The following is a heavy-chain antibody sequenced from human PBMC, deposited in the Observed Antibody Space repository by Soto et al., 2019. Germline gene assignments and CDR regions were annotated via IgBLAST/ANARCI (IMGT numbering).Heavy chain of an antibody. CDR3: VSDRGYGHASVPYS. D-gene: IGHD5-18*01. J-gene: IGHJ4*02. CDR2: ISYDGGLQ. Sequence: QAHLVESGGGVVQPGRSLRLSCAASGFTFTSYGMHWVRQAPGTRLEWVAVISYDGGLQHYADSVKGRFTISRDNSKNMVLLQMTCLRAEDTAVYYCVSDRGYGHASVPYSWGQGTLVSVSS. V-gene: IGHV3-30*03. CDR1: GFTFTSYG.